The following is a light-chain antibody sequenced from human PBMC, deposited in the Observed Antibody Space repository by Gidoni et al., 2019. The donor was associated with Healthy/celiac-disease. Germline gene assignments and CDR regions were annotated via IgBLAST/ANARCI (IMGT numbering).Light chain of an antibody. V-gene: IGKV3-20*01. CDR1: QSVTNNY. Sequence: EIVLTLSPGTLSLSPGERATLSCRASQSVTNNYLAWYQQKPGQAPRLVIYDASNRATGSPDRFSGSGSGPDFTLTISRLEPEDFAVYYCQQSGSSPYTFGQGSKLEIK. J-gene: IGKJ2*01. CDR2: DAS. CDR3: QQSGSSPYT.